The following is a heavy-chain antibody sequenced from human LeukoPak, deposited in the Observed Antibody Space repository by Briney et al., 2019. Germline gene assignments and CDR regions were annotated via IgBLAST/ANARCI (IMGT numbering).Heavy chain of an antibody. V-gene: IGHV4-61*01. D-gene: IGHD5-12*01. CDR2: IYYSGST. Sequence: SETLSLTCTVSGGSISSGSYYWSWIRQPPGKGLEWIGYIYYSGSTNYNPSLKSRLTISVDTSKNQFSLKLSSVTAADTAVYYCARVSGYDWESFYDYWGQGTLVTVSS. CDR3: ARVSGYDWESFYDY. J-gene: IGHJ4*02. CDR1: GGSISSGSYY.